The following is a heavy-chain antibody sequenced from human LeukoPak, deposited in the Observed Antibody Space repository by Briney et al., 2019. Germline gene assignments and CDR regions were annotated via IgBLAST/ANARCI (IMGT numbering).Heavy chain of an antibody. V-gene: IGHV4-39*01. Sequence: SETLSLTCTVSGGSISSSSYYWGWIRQPPGKGLEWIGSIYYSGSTYYNPSLKSRVTISVDTSKNQFSLKLSSVTVADTAVYYCARAGIVVVPAAPLDWFDPWGQGTLVTVSS. CDR1: GGSISSSSYY. CDR2: IYYSGST. D-gene: IGHD2-2*01. CDR3: ARAGIVVVPAAPLDWFDP. J-gene: IGHJ5*02.